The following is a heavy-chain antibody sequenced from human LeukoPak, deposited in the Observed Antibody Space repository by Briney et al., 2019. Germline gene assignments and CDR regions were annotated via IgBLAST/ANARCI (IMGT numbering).Heavy chain of an antibody. V-gene: IGHV1-24*01. CDR1: GYTLTELS. CDR2: FDPEDGET. Sequence: EASVTVSCKVSGYTLTELSMHWVRQAPGKGLEWMGGFDPEDGETIYAQKFQSRVTMTEDTSTDTAYMELSSLRSEDTAVYYCATGELRGAGFGELSYWGQGTLVTVSS. D-gene: IGHD3-10*01. J-gene: IGHJ4*02. CDR3: ATGELRGAGFGELSY.